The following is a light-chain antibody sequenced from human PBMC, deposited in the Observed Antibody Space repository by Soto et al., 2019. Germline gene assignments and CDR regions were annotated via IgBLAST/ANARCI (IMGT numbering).Light chain of an antibody. CDR2: EDI. J-gene: IGLJ2*01. CDR1: SSDVGGYNF. CDR3: SSYAGSNNLV. Sequence: QSALTQPPSASGSPGPSVTISCTGTSSDVGGYNFVSWYQQHPGKAPKLMIYEDIKRPSGVPDRFSGSKSGNTASLTVSGLQPEDEADYYCSSYAGSNNLVFGGGTKVTVL. V-gene: IGLV2-8*01.